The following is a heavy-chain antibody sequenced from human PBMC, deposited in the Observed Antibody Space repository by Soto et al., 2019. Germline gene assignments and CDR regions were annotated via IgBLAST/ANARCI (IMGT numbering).Heavy chain of an antibody. V-gene: IGHV3-11*06. D-gene: IGHD5-12*01. CDR3: ARGGLLGDFDY. CDR1: EFIFSDYY. CDR2: ISGSGDDT. J-gene: IGHJ4*02. Sequence: YLVESGGGLVKPGGSLRLSCAASEFIFSDYYMNWIRQAPGKGLEWVSHISGSGDDTNYADSVRGRFTISRDNAKNSLYLQMNSLRAEDTAVYFCARGGLLGDFDYWGQGTLVTVSS.